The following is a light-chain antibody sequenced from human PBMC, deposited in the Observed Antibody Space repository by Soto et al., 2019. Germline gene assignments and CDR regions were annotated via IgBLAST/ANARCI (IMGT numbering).Light chain of an antibody. CDR1: QSISSW. V-gene: IGKV1-5*03. CDR2: KAS. Sequence: DIQMTQSPSTLSASVGDRVTITCRASQSISSWLAWYQQKPGKAPKLLIYKASSLESGVPSRFSGSGSGTELTLTIRSLQPDDFATYYCQQYNRYSFLFGGGTKVEIK. CDR3: QQYNRYSFL. J-gene: IGKJ4*01.